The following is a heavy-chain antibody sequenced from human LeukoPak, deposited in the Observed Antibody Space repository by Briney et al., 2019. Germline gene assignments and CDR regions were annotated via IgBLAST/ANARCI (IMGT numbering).Heavy chain of an antibody. CDR2: ISAYNGNT. CDR1: DYIFSTYG. V-gene: IGHV1-18*01. CDR3: TRVSAGAAFDI. Sequence: ASVKVSCKASDYIFSTYGISWVRQAPGQGLEWMGWISAYNGNTNYAQKFQGRVSMTTDTSTRTAYMELGSLRSDDTAVCYCTRVSAGAAFDIWGRGTMVTVFS. J-gene: IGHJ3*02. D-gene: IGHD1-14*01.